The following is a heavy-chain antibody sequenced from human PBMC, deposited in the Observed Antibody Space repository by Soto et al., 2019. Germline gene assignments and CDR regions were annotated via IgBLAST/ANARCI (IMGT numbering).Heavy chain of an antibody. J-gene: IGHJ6*02. Sequence: EEQLVESGGGLVKPGGSLRLSCVASGFIFITYDMNWVRQAPGKGLEWVSSITSSGSYRYYADSVKGRFTISRDNAKNSLYLQMDSLRAEDTAVYYCARVKSVDNGMAVWGQGTAVTVSS. D-gene: IGHD2-15*01. CDR1: GFIFITYD. CDR2: ITSSGSYR. V-gene: IGHV3-21*02. CDR3: ARVKSVDNGMAV.